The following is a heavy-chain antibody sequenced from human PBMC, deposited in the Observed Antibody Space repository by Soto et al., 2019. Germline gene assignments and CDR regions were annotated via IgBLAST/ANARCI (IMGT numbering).Heavy chain of an antibody. V-gene: IGHV1-18*01. Sequence: QVQLVQSGAEVKKPGASVKVSCKASGYTFSTYGFSWVRQAPGQGLEWMGWIGADNGDTNYAQNFQGRVTMTTDTSTTTSYMELRGLTSDHTAVYFCARDWKGAEGFDPWGQGTLVTGSS. D-gene: IGHD1-1*01. J-gene: IGHJ5*02. CDR1: GYTFSTYG. CDR2: IGADNGDT. CDR3: ARDWKGAEGFDP.